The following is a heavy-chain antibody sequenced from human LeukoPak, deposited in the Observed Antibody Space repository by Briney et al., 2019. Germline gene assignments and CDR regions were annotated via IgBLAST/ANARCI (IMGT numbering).Heavy chain of an antibody. V-gene: IGHV4-59*01. CDR2: IYCSGST. Sequence: SETLSLTCTVSGGSISDYYWNWIRQPPGKGLEWIGYIYCSGSTTYNPSLKSRVTMSVDTAKNQFSLKLRSVTAADTAVYYCARGDFCSKSNCYLRPMDVWGKGTTVTVSS. CDR1: GGSISDYY. D-gene: IGHD3-3*01. J-gene: IGHJ6*03. CDR3: ARGDFCSKSNCYLRPMDV.